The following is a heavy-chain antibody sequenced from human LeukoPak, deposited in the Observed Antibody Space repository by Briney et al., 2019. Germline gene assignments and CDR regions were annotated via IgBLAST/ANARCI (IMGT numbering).Heavy chain of an antibody. CDR1: GGSFSGYY. J-gene: IGHJ6*03. CDR2: INHSGST. V-gene: IGHV4-34*01. CDR3: ARGPRSGLTVRSYYYYCMDV. D-gene: IGHD4-11*01. Sequence: SETLSLTCAVYGGSFSGYYWSWIRQPPGKGLEWIGEINHSGSTNYNPSLKSRVTISVDTSKNQFSLKLSSVTAADTAVYYCARGPRSGLTVRSYYYYCMDVWGKGTTVTVSS.